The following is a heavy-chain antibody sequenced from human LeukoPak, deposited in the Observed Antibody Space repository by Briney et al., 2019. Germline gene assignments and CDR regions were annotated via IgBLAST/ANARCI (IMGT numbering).Heavy chain of an antibody. Sequence: GGSRRLSCAASGFTFSSYEMNWVRQAPGKGLEWVSYISSSGSTIYYADSEKGRFTISRDNAKNSLYLQMNSLRAEDTAVYYCAELGITMIGGVWGKGTTVTISS. CDR3: AELGITMIGGV. J-gene: IGHJ6*04. V-gene: IGHV3-48*03. CDR2: ISSSGSTI. CDR1: GFTFSSYE. D-gene: IGHD3-10*02.